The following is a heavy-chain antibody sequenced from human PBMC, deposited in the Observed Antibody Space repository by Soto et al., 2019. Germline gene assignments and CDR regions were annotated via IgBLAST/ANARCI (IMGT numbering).Heavy chain of an antibody. V-gene: IGHV4-39*01. Sequence: PSETLSRTCTVSGGSISSSSYYWGWIRQPPGKGLEWIGSIYYSGSTYYNPSLKSRVTISVDTSKNQFSLKLSSVTAADTAVYYCASARVWRFGEPNFDYWGQGTLVTVSS. D-gene: IGHD3-10*01. CDR2: IYYSGST. J-gene: IGHJ4*02. CDR3: ASARVWRFGEPNFDY. CDR1: GGSISSSSYY.